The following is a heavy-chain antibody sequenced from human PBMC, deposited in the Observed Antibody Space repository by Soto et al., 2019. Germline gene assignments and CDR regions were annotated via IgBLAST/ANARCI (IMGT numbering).Heavy chain of an antibody. Sequence: TLSLTCTVSGASITYGGYSWSWIRQTPGKGLEWIGYINHLETTFYNPSFESRLTLSIDRAKNQFSLNLNSMSAADRAVYFCARGGGSDSFDYWGQGILVTVSS. V-gene: IGHV4-30-2*01. J-gene: IGHJ4*02. CDR3: ARGGGSDSFDY. D-gene: IGHD1-26*01. CDR1: GASITYGGYS. CDR2: INHLETT.